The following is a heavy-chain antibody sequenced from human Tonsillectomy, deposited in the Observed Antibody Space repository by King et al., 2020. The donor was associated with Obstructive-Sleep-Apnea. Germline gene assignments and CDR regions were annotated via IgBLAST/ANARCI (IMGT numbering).Heavy chain of an antibody. V-gene: IGHV4-31*03. D-gene: IGHD1-26*01. CDR3: ARELDSGSYYLGSYFDY. CDR2: IYYSWST. Sequence: VQLQESGPGLVKPSQTLSLTCTVSGGSISSGGYYWSWIRQHPGKGLGWSGDIYYSWSTYYNPSLRSRVTISVDTSKNQFSLKLSSVTAADTAVYYCARELDSGSYYLGSYFDYWGQGTLVTVSS. CDR1: GGSISSGGYY. J-gene: IGHJ4*02.